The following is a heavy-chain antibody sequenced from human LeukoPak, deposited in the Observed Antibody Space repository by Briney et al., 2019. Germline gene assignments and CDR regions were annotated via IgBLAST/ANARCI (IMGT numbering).Heavy chain of an antibody. CDR2: INADGSTT. CDR3: ATLISGWSLY. J-gene: IGHJ4*02. V-gene: IGHV3-74*01. Sequence: GGSLRLSCAASGSGFTFNNYWMHWVRQAPGKGLVWVSRINADGSTTSYADSVRGRFTISRDNAKNTLYLQMNSLRAEDTAVYYCATLISGWSLYWGQGTLVTVSP. D-gene: IGHD6-19*01. CDR1: GSGFTFNNYW.